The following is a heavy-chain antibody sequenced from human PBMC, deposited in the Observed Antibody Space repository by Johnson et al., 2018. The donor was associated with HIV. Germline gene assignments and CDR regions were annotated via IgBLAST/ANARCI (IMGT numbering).Heavy chain of an antibody. J-gene: IGHJ3*02. D-gene: IGHD1-26*01. CDR3: ARSYSGSTWAGFDI. Sequence: QVQLVESGGGVVQPGKSLRLSCAASGFTFSTYAVRWVRQAPGKGLEWVAVLSYDGSIKYYADSVRGRLTISRDHSKNTLYPQMNRLRAEDTAVYYCARSYSGSTWAGFDIWGQGTLVTVSS. CDR2: LSYDGSIK. CDR1: GFTFSTYA. V-gene: IGHV3-30*04.